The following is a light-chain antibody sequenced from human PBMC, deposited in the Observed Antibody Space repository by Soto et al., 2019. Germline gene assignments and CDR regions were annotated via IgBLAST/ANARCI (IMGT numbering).Light chain of an antibody. J-gene: IGKJ1*01. Sequence: DIVLTQTPGTLSLSNGERATLSCRASQSVSSSYLAWYQQKPGQAPRLLIYDASSRATGIPDRFSGSGSGTDFTLTISRLEPEDFAVYYCQQFVTSRTFGQGSKVDIK. CDR1: QSVSSSY. CDR2: DAS. V-gene: IGKV3-20*01. CDR3: QQFVTSRT.